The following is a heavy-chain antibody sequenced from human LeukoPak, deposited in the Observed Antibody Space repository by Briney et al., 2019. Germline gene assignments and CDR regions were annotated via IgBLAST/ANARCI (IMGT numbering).Heavy chain of an antibody. CDR1: GFTFSSYW. J-gene: IGHJ4*02. CDR2: LNADGSYT. Sequence: GGSLRLSCAASGFTFSSYWMHWVRQAPGKGLVWVSRLNADGSYTTYADSVKGRFTISRDNAKNTLYLQMNSLRAEDTAVYYCARWGGGFDYWGQGTLVTVSS. CDR3: ARWGGGFDY. V-gene: IGHV3-74*01. D-gene: IGHD3-16*01.